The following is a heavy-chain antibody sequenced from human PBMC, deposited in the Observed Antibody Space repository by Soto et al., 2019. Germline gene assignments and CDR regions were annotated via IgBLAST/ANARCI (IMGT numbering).Heavy chain of an antibody. D-gene: IGHD1-1*01. CDR2: IDPRDSHP. Sequence: EAPKITCERSGYSFSDYYVNWVRHLPGKGVEWRGTIDPRDSHPNYSPSFQGHVTISVADSTNTAYLQWTSLKASDTAIYYCSRQYPFTGRYSVLFDRWGKGTRV. J-gene: IGHJ4*02. CDR1: GYSFSDYY. CDR3: SRQYPFTGRYSVLFDR. V-gene: IGHV5-10-1*01.